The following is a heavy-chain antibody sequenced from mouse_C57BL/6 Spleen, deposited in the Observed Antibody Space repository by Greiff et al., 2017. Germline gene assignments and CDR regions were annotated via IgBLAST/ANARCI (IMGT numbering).Heavy chain of an antibody. V-gene: IGHV2-4*01. CDR1: GFSLTSYG. CDR2: IWSGGST. Sequence: QVQLKQSGPGLVQPSQSLSIICTVSGFSLTSYGVHWVRQPPGKGLEWLGVIWSGGSTDYNAAFISRLSISKDNSKSQVFFKMNSLQADDTAIYYCAKTGYFYGSFYWSFDVWGSGTTVTVSS. J-gene: IGHJ1*01. D-gene: IGHD1-1*01. CDR3: AKTGYFYGSFYWSFDV.